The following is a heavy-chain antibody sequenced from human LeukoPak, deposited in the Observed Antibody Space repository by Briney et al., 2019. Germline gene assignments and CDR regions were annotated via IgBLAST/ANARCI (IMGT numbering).Heavy chain of an antibody. CDR2: IKNDGAVK. V-gene: IGHV3-7*01. J-gene: IGHJ4*02. CDR1: GFTFSYHW. CDR3: AKDSYSKGDF. Sequence: GGSLRLSCAASGFTFSYHWMTWVRQAPGKGLEWVANIKNDGAVKNYFDSVKGRFTISRDNAKNSLYLQMNSLRAEDTAVYYCAKDSYSKGDFWGQGALVTVSS. D-gene: IGHD6-13*01.